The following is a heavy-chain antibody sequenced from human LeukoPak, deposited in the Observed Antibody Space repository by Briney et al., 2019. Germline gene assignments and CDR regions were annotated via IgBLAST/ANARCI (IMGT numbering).Heavy chain of an antibody. V-gene: IGHV3-23*01. Sequence: GGSLRLSCAASGFTFSSYAMSWVRQAPGKGLEWVSGISGTGGRTYYADSVKGRFTISRDNSKNTLYLQMDSLRAEDTAVYYCAKDHIAARPIRFDYWGQGTLVTVSS. D-gene: IGHD6-6*01. CDR3: AKDHIAARPIRFDY. CDR2: ISGTGGRT. CDR1: GFTFSSYA. J-gene: IGHJ4*02.